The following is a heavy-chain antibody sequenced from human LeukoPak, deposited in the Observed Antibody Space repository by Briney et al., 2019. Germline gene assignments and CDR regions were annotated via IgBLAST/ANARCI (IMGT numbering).Heavy chain of an antibody. Sequence: SETLSLTCTVSGGSISSYYWSWIRQPAGKGLEWIGRIYTSGSTNYNPSLKSRVTMSVDTSKSQFSLKLSSVTAADTAVYYCARDPAAAAGVYGMDVWGQGTTVTVSS. D-gene: IGHD6-13*01. J-gene: IGHJ6*02. CDR1: GGSISSYY. CDR3: ARDPAAAAGVYGMDV. V-gene: IGHV4-4*07. CDR2: IYTSGST.